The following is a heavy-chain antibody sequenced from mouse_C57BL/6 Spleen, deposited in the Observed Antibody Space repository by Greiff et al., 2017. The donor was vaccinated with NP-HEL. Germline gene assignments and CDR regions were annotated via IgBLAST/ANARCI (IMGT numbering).Heavy chain of an antibody. CDR2: IYPGDGDT. D-gene: IGHD1-1*01. CDR1: GYAFSSSW. Sequence: VQLQQSGPELVKPGASVKISCKASGYAFSSSWMNWVKQRPGKGLEWIGRIYPGDGDTNYSGKFKGKATLTADKSSSTAYMQLSSLTSEDSAVYFCARFIPQGYFDVWGTGTTVTVSS. J-gene: IGHJ1*03. V-gene: IGHV1-82*01. CDR3: ARFIPQGYFDV.